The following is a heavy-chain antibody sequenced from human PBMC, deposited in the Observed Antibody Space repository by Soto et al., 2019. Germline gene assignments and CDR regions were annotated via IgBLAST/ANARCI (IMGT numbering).Heavy chain of an antibody. Sequence: GESLKISCNSSGYSFTSYWISWVRQMPGKGLEWMGRIDPSDSYTNYSPSFQGHVTISADKSVSTAYLQWSSLKASDTAMYYCASAQQPFYYYYGMDVWGQGTTVTVSS. CDR3: ASAQQPFYYYYGMDV. CDR2: IDPSDSYT. CDR1: GYSFTSYW. J-gene: IGHJ6*02. D-gene: IGHD6-13*01. V-gene: IGHV5-10-1*01.